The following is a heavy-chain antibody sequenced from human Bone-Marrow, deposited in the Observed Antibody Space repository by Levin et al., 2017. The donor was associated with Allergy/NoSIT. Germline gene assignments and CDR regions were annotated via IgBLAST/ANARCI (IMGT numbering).Heavy chain of an antibody. CDR2: ISWNSGSI. CDR1: GFTFDDYA. D-gene: IGHD3-10*01. Sequence: GGSLRLSCAASGFTFDDYAMHWVRQAPGKGLEWVSGISWNSGSIGYADSVKGRFTISRDNAKNSLYLQMNSLRAEDTALYYCAKRGRWFDPWGQGTLVTVSS. V-gene: IGHV3-9*01. J-gene: IGHJ5*02. CDR3: AKRGRWFDP.